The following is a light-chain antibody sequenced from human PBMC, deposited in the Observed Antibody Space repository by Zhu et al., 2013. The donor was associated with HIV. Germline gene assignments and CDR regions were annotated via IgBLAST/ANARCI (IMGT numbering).Light chain of an antibody. J-gene: IGKJ2*03. CDR3: MQGIHVPHS. V-gene: IGKV4-1*01. CDR1: QTVLYRSNNKNY. Sequence: DIVMTQSPDSLAVSLGERASINCKSSQTVLYRSNNKNYLAWYQQKPGQPPKLLIYWASTRESGVPDRFSGSGSGTDFTLTISSLQAEDVAVYYCMQGIHVPHSFGQGTKLEIK. CDR2: WAS.